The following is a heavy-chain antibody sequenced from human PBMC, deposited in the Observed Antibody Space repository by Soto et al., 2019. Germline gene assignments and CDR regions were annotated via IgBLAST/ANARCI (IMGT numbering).Heavy chain of an antibody. CDR3: ARESKKRYSSSPAFDY. J-gene: IGHJ4*02. V-gene: IGHV4-39*02. CDR2: IHYSGST. CDR1: GDSISDTIYY. D-gene: IGHD6-6*01. Sequence: SETLSLTCRVSGDSISDTIYYWGWIRQAPGKGLEWIGSIHYSGSTQFHPSLKTRVTISVDTSKNEFSLRLRSVTAADTAVYYCARESKKRYSSSPAFDYWGQGTLVTVSS.